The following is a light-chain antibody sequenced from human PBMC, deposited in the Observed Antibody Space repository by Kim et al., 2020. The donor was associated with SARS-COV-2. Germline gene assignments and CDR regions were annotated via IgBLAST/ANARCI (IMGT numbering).Light chain of an antibody. CDR2: EVS. V-gene: IGLV2-18*02. CDR1: SSDVGSYNR. Sequence: SPGQSVTISCTGTSSDVGSYNRVSWYQQPPGTAPKLMIYEVSNRPSGVPDRFSGSKSGNTASLTISGLQAEDEADYYCSSYTSSRVFGGGTQLTVL. J-gene: IGLJ2*01. CDR3: SSYTSSRV.